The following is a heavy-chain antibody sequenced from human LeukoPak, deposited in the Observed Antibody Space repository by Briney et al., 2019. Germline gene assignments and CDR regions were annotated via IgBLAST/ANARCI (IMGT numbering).Heavy chain of an antibody. CDR3: ARGEGNDYVWGSFYYYLDV. CDR1: GDSFNGFY. D-gene: IGHD3-16*01. CDR2: INDIGHT. Sequence: SETLSLTCAVNGDSFNGFYWTWLRQSPGKGLEWIGEINDIGHTNYNASLKSRVTISLDTSQKQFSLKLTSVTAADTAVYYCARGEGNDYVWGSFYYYLDVWGKGTAVTVSS. J-gene: IGHJ6*03. V-gene: IGHV4-34*01.